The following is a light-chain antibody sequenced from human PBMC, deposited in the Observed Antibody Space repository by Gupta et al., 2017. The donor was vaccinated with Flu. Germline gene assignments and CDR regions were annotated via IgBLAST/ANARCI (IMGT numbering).Light chain of an antibody. V-gene: IGLV1-40*01. CDR1: SSNIGAGYH. CDR2: GNS. Sequence: QSVLTQPPSVSGAPGQRVTISCTGSSSNIGAGYHVHWYQQLPGAAPKLLIYGNSNRPSGVPDRFSGSKSGTSASLAITGLQAEDEADYYCQSYDSSLIVVFGGGTKLTVL. J-gene: IGLJ2*01. CDR3: QSYDSSLIVV.